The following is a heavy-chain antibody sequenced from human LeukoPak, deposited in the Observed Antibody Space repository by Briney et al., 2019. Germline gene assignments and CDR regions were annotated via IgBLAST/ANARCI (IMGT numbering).Heavy chain of an antibody. D-gene: IGHD1-26*01. Sequence: GASVKVSCKASGGTFSSYAISWVLQAPGQGLEWMGRIIPIFGTANYAQKLQGRVTITTDESTSTAYMELSSLRSEDTAVYYCARDLRVGATNWFDPWGQGTLVTVSS. CDR2: IIPIFGTA. J-gene: IGHJ5*02. V-gene: IGHV1-69*05. CDR3: ARDLRVGATNWFDP. CDR1: GGTFSSYA.